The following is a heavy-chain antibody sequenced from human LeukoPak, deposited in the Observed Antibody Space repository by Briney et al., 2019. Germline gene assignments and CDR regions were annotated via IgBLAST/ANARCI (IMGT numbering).Heavy chain of an antibody. Sequence: ASVKVSCKASGYTFTSYDINWVRQATGQGLEWMGWMNPNSGNTGYAQKFQGRVTMTRNTSISTAYMELSSLRSEDTAVYYCARGAHNYYDSSGYYGYWGQGTLVTVSS. J-gene: IGHJ4*02. CDR3: ARGAHNYYDSSGYYGY. CDR1: GYTFTSYD. CDR2: MNPNSGNT. D-gene: IGHD3-22*01. V-gene: IGHV1-8*01.